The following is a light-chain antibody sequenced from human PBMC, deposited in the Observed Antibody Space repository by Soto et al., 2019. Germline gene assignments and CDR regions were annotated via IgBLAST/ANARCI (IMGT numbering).Light chain of an antibody. CDR1: QSVSSY. V-gene: IGKV3-11*01. CDR3: QQRSNWPPIT. J-gene: IGKJ5*01. Sequence: EIVLTQSPATLSLSPGERATLSCRASQSVSSYLAWYQRKPGQAPRLLINDASNRATGIPARFSGSGSGTDFTLTISSLEPEDFAVYYCQQRSNWPPITFGQGTRLEIK. CDR2: DAS.